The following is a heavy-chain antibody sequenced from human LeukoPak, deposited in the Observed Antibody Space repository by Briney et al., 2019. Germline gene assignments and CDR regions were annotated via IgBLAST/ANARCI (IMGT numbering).Heavy chain of an antibody. D-gene: IGHD2-21*01. J-gene: IGHJ4*02. CDR1: GFTVSNNY. CDR3: ARNIPVTRWGY. CDR2: IYSGGST. V-gene: IGHV3-66*01. Sequence: RGSLRLSRAASGFTVSNNYMTWVRQAPGKGLEWVSLIYSGGSTYYADSVKGRFTISRDNSKNTVYLQMNSLRAEDTAVYYCARNIPVTRWGYWGQGTLVTVSS.